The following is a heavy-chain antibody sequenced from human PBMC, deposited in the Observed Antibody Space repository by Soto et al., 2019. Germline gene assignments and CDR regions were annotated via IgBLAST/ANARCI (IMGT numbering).Heavy chain of an antibody. CDR1: GGTLSNYG. J-gene: IGHJ4*02. CDR2: ILPVFGPS. V-gene: IGHV1-69*12. D-gene: IGHD2-2*01. Sequence: QLHLVQSGSEVKKPGSSVRVSCKTSGGTLSNYGLSWVRLAPGQGLEWMGGILPVFGPSNYAQKFQDRLTITADESTNTAYMDLTSLTSDDTAVYYCAREPSRYQSYYFDYWGQGTLVTVSS. CDR3: AREPSRYQSYYFDY.